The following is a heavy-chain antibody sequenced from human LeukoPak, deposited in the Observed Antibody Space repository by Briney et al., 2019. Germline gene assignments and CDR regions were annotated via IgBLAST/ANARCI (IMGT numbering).Heavy chain of an antibody. CDR2: IYYSGST. V-gene: IGHV4-31*03. D-gene: IGHD3-16*01. CDR1: GGSISSGGYY. J-gene: IGHJ4*02. CDR3: ARVYAVVSFDY. Sequence: KASETLSLTCTVSGGSISSGGYYWSWIRQHPGKGPEWIGYIYYSGSTYYNLSLKSRVTISVDTSKNQFSLKLSSVTAADTAVYYCARVYAVVSFDYWGQGTLVTVSS.